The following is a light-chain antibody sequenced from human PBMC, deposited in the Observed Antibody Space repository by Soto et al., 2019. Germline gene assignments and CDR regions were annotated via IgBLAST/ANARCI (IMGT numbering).Light chain of an antibody. J-gene: IGKJ4*01. CDR3: QQYNGWPLT. CDR1: QRLSASD. CDR2: DIS. V-gene: IGKV3D-15*01. Sequence: EIVLTQSPGTLSLYPGQRATLSRRASQRLSASDIAWYQQRPGQAPRLLIYDISARATGIPTRFSGSGSGTEFTLTISSLQSEDFAVYYCQQYNGWPLTFGGGPRWIS.